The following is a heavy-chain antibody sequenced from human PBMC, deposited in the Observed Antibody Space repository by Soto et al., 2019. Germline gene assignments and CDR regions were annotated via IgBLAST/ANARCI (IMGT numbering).Heavy chain of an antibody. Sequence: QVQLVESGGGVVQPGRSLRLSCAASGFTFSSYGMHWVRQAPGKGLEWVAVISYDGSNKYYADSVKGRFTISRDNSKNTPYLQMNSLRAEDTAVYYCANWVVRGADYWGQGTLVTVSS. CDR1: GFTFSSYG. CDR2: ISYDGSNK. J-gene: IGHJ4*02. V-gene: IGHV3-30*18. CDR3: ANWVVRGADY. D-gene: IGHD3-10*01.